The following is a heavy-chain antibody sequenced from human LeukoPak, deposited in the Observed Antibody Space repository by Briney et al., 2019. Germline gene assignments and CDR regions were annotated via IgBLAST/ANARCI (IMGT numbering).Heavy chain of an antibody. V-gene: IGHV3-23*01. Sequence: GGSLRLSCEASGFTLTNYAMNWVRQAPGKGLEWVSVISNSGHNTYYADSVKGRFTISRDISKNTLFLQMNSLRAEDKAVYYCAKGRSNYYYYAMDVWGQGTTVTVSS. D-gene: IGHD5/OR15-5a*01. CDR2: ISNSGHNT. J-gene: IGHJ6*02. CDR3: AKGRSNYYYYAMDV. CDR1: GFTLTNYA.